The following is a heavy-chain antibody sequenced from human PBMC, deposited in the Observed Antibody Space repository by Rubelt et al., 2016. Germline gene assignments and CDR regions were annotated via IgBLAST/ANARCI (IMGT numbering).Heavy chain of an antibody. V-gene: IGHV1-18*01. J-gene: IGHJ4*02. Sequence: QVQVVQSGAEVKKAGASVKVSCKASGYTFTSNGISWVRQAPGQGLYWMGWISTYNDHATYGNTNYAHKFPGRVTMTTNTSQTTAYMELRSLGSDDTAVYYCAQKGSEKYYKNWGQGTLVTVSS. CDR3: AQKGSEKYYKN. D-gene: IGHD2/OR15-2a*01. CDR2: ISTYNDHATYGNT. CDR1: GYTFTSNG.